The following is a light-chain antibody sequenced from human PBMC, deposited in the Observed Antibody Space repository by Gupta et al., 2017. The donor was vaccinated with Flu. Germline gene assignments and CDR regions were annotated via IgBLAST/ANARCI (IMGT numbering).Light chain of an antibody. J-gene: IGLJ1*01. CDR2: DDS. Sequence: SYVLTQPPSVSVAPGQTAKITCGANSIGTKSVHWYQHKPGQAPVLVVHDDSDRPSRIPERFSGSNSGNTATLTISRVAAGDEADYYCQVWDGRSDLNFFGTGTTVTVL. CDR3: QVWDGRSDLNF. V-gene: IGLV3-21*02. CDR1: SIGTKS.